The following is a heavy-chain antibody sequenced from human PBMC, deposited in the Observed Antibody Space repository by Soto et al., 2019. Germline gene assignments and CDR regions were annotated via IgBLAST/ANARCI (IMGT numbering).Heavy chain of an antibody. CDR1: GFTFGDYA. CDR2: IRSKAYVGTT. D-gene: IGHD6-19*01. J-gene: IGHJ4*02. Sequence: GGYLRLSCTGSGFTFGDYAMSWFRQAPGKGLEWVGFIRSKAYVGTTEYAASVKGRFTISRDDSESIAYLQMNSLKTEDTAVYYCTIPIAVADKASVYWDQGTLVTVSS. V-gene: IGHV3-49*03. CDR3: TIPIAVADKASVY.